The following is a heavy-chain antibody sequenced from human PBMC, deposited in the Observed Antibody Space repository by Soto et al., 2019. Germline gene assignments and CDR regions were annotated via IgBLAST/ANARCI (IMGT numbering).Heavy chain of an antibody. CDR3: AKEEITGTRGLGY. Sequence: EVQLLESGGGLVQPGGSLRLSCAASGFTFSRYAMSWVRQAPGKGLEWVSGISDNGRSTYYVDSVKGRFTVSRDNSKNTLYLQMNSLRAEDTAVYYCAKEEITGTRGLGYWGQGTLVTVSS. CDR1: GFTFSRYA. D-gene: IGHD1-20*01. CDR2: ISDNGRST. J-gene: IGHJ4*02. V-gene: IGHV3-23*01.